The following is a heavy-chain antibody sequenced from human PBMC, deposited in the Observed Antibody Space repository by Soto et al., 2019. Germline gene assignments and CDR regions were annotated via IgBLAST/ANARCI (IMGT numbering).Heavy chain of an antibody. D-gene: IGHD1-7*01. CDR3: AREVLELRLFYYYGMDV. V-gene: IGHV3-21*01. CDR2: ISSSSSYI. J-gene: IGHJ6*02. Sequence: EVQLVESGGGLVKPGGSLRLSCAASGFTFSSYSMNWVRQAPGKGLEWVSSISSSSSYIYYADSVKGRFTISRDNAMNSLYLQMNSLRAEDTAVYYCAREVLELRLFYYYGMDVWGQGTTVTVSS. CDR1: GFTFSSYS.